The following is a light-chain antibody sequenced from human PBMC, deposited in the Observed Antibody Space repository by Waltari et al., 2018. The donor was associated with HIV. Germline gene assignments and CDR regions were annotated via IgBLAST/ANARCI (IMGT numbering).Light chain of an antibody. V-gene: IGLV1-47*01. CDR3: AAWDNSLSVLVV. Sequence: QSVLTKTPSAPGTPGQRVTISCSSISSNIGCNYVTWYQHHPGPDPKLLIYRNNQRPSGVPGRFSGSKSGTSASLAISGLRSEDEADYYCAAWDNSLSVLVVFGGGTKLTVL. J-gene: IGLJ2*01. CDR2: RNN. CDR1: SSNIGCNY.